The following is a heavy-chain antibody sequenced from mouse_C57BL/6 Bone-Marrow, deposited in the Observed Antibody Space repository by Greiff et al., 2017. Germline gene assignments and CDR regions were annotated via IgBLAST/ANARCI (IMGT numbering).Heavy chain of an antibody. CDR1: GYTFTDYY. V-gene: IGHV1-26*01. Sequence: VQLQQSGPELVKPGASVKISCKASGYTFTDYYMNWVKQSHGKSLEWIGDINPNNGGTSYNQKFKGKATLTVDKSSSTAYMELRSLTSEDSAVYYCASLYYGSSSYWDFDVWGTGTTVTVSS. CDR3: ASLYYGSSSYWDFDV. D-gene: IGHD1-1*01. CDR2: INPNNGGT. J-gene: IGHJ1*03.